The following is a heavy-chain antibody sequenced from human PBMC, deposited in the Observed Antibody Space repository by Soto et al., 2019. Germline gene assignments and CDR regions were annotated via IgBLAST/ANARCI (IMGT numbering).Heavy chain of an antibody. V-gene: IGHV4-34*01. CDR1: GGSFSGYY. CDR2: INHSGST. Sequence: PSETLSLTCAVYGGSFSGYYWSWIRQPPGKGLEWIGEINHSGSTNYNPSLKSRVTISVDTSKNQFSLKLSSVTAADTAVYYCARAKSVLLWFGDRLWFDPWGQGTLVTVSS. J-gene: IGHJ5*02. D-gene: IGHD3-10*01. CDR3: ARAKSVLLWFGDRLWFDP.